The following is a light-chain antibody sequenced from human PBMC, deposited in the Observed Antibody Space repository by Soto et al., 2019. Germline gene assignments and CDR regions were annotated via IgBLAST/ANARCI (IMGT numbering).Light chain of an antibody. J-gene: IGKJ5*01. CDR3: QQSFTTPS. CDR2: ATS. Sequence: DIQMTQSPSSLSASVGDRVNITCRASQTVSSYLNWYQQKPGRVPKLPIYATSNLQSGVPSRFSGRGFGTDFTLTISSLQPEDFATYYCQQSFTTPSFGQGTRLEIK. V-gene: IGKV1-39*01. CDR1: QTVSSY.